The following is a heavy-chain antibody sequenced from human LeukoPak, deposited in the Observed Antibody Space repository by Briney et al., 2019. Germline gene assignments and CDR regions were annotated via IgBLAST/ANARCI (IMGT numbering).Heavy chain of an antibody. CDR2: ISGSGGST. D-gene: IGHD2-8*01. J-gene: IGHJ4*02. CDR3: ARGDDIVLMVYAPFFDY. V-gene: IGHV3-23*01. Sequence: GGSLRLSCAASGFTFSSYAMSWVRQAPGKGLEWVSGISGSGGSTNYADSVKGRFTISRDNAKNTLYLQMNSLRAEDTAVYYCARGDDIVLMVYAPFFDYWGQGTLVTVSS. CDR1: GFTFSSYA.